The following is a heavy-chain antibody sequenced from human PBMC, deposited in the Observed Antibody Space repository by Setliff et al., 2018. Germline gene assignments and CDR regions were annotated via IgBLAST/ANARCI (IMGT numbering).Heavy chain of an antibody. CDR1: DGSMTSGSYY. CDR3: ARLSCSSNSCPFDF. CDR2: VYYSGTT. D-gene: IGHD2-2*01. Sequence: PSETLSLTCSVSDGSMTSGSYYWGWIRQPPGKGLEWIGSVYYSGTTYYNPSLKGRLTMSVDTSKNQFTLKVISVIAADTAVYYCARLSCSSNSCPFDFWVQGTLVTVSS. J-gene: IGHJ4*02. V-gene: IGHV4-39*06.